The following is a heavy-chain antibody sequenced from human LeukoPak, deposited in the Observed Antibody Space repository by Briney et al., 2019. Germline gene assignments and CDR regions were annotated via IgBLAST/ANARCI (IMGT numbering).Heavy chain of an antibody. CDR1: GHTFTGYF. V-gene: IGHV1-2*02. J-gene: IGHJ4*02. CDR2: INPNSGGT. D-gene: IGHD6-6*01. Sequence: ASVKVSCKASGHTFTGYFMHWVRQAPGQGLEWMGWINPNSGGTNYAQKFQGRVTMTRDTSISTAYMELSRLRSDDTAVYYCARGLCSSSPPYGDYWGQGTLVTVSS. CDR3: ARGLCSSSPPYGDY.